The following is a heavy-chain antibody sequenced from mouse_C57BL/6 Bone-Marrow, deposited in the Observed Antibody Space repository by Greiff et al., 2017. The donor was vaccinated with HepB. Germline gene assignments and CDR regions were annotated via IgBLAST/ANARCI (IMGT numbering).Heavy chain of an antibody. CDR1: GFTFTDYY. J-gene: IGHJ3*01. V-gene: IGHV7-3*01. CDR2: IRNKANGYTT. Sequence: EVQLVESGGGLVQPGGSLSLSCAASGFTFTDYYMSWVRQPPGKALEWLGFIRNKANGYTTEYSASVKGRFTISRDNSQSILYLQMNALSAEDSATYYCARHLLGFAYWGQGTLVTVSA. CDR3: ARHLLGFAY.